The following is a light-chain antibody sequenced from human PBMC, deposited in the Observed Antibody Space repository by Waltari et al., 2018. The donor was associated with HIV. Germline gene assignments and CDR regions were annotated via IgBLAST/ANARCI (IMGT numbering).Light chain of an antibody. J-gene: IGKJ3*01. CDR1: QSVYNSY. CDR3: QQYGSSPYT. V-gene: IGKV3-20*01. Sequence: IVLTQSPGTLSLSPGERATLSCWASQSVYNSYLAWYQQKPGQAPRLLIYDASIRATGIPDRFSCSASGTDFTLTISRLEPEDFAVYYCQQYGSSPYTFGPGTTVDIK. CDR2: DAS.